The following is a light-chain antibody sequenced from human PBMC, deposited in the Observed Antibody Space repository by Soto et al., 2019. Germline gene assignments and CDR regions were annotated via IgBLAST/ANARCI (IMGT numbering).Light chain of an antibody. CDR3: QQFGGSPPRFT. CDR2: GTS. V-gene: IGKV3-20*01. CDR1: QTITSFY. Sequence: IVLTQSPGTLSLSPGERATLTCRASQTITSFYLAWYQQKPGQAPRLLIYGTSTRSTVIPDRFSGSGSGTDFTLTIRKLEPEDFAVYYCQQFGGSPPRFTFGPGTKVEVK. J-gene: IGKJ3*01.